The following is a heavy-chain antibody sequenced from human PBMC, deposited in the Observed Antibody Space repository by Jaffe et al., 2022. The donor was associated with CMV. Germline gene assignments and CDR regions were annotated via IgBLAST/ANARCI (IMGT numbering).Heavy chain of an antibody. CDR3: ARGLRLGELSSHFDY. D-gene: IGHD3-16*02. CDR2: ISSSGSTI. J-gene: IGHJ4*02. CDR1: GFTFSSYE. Sequence: EVQLVESGGGLVQPGGSLRLSCAASGFTFSSYEMNWVRQAPGKGLEWVSYISSSGSTIYYADSVKGRFTISRDNAKNSLYLQMNSLRAEDTAVYYCARGLRLGELSSHFDYWGQGTLVTVSS. V-gene: IGHV3-48*03.